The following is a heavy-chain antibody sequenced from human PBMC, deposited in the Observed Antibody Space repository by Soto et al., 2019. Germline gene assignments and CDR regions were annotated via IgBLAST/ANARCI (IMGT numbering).Heavy chain of an antibody. J-gene: IGHJ4*02. D-gene: IGHD1-26*01. CDR1: GFTFSSHW. Sequence: GGSLRLSCAASGFTFSSHWMHWVRQAPGKGLVWVSRIKSDGSSTTYADSVKGRFTISRDSAKNTLYLQMNSLRAEDTAVYYCVRAGPSGTYQYTLDHWGQGTLVTVS. CDR2: IKSDGSST. CDR3: VRAGPSGTYQYTLDH. V-gene: IGHV3-74*01.